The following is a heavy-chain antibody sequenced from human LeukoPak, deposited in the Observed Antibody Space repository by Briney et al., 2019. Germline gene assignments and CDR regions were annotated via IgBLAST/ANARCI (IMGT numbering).Heavy chain of an antibody. CDR3: ARVMIIAPQWGDAMDV. CDR2: ITHRDNI. D-gene: IGHD3-16*01. Sequence: PGGSLRLPCAASGFTLSTHSINWVRQAPGKGLEWVSSITHRDNIFYADSVKGRFTITRDNAKTSLSLRMNSLRAEDTAVYYCARVMIIAPQWGDAMDVWGQGTTVTVSS. V-gene: IGHV3-21*01. J-gene: IGHJ6*02. CDR1: GFTLSTHS.